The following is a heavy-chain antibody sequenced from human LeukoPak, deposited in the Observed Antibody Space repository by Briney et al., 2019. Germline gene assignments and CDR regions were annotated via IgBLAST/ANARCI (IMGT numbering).Heavy chain of an antibody. CDR1: GGSFSGYY. V-gene: IGHV4-34*01. CDR3: ARVDYGDYSKDFDF. J-gene: IGHJ4*02. CDR2: INHSGST. Sequence: SETLSLTCAVYGGSFSGYYWSWIRQPPGKGLEWIGEINHSGSTNYNPSLKSRVTISVDTSKNQFSLKLSSVTAADTAVYYCARVDYGDYSKDFDFWGQGTLVTVSS. D-gene: IGHD4-17*01.